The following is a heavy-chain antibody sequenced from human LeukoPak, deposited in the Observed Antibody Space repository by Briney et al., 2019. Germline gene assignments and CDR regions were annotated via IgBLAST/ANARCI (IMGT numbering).Heavy chain of an antibody. Sequence: GGSLTLSCAASGFTVSSNLMTWVRQSPGRGLEWLSSSYSAGATYYADSVKGRFTISRDYSNNSVSLQMTNLRVEDTAIYYCARGASRISWPGIDYWGQGTLVTVSS. D-gene: IGHD3-3*02. CDR1: GFTVSSNL. J-gene: IGHJ4*02. CDR3: ARGASRISWPGIDY. CDR2: SYSAGAT. V-gene: IGHV3-53*01.